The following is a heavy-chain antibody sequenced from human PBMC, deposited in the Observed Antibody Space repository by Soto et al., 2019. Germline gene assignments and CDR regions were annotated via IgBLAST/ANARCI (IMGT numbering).Heavy chain of an antibody. CDR3: ARAFRAARPRYYYGMDV. Sequence: QVQLVESGGGVVQPGRSLRLSCAASGFTFSSYAMHWVRQAPGKGLEWVAVISYDGSNKYYADSVKGRFTISRDNSKNTLYLQMNSLRAEDTAVYYCARAFRAARPRYYYGMDVWGQGTTVTVSS. CDR2: ISYDGSNK. D-gene: IGHD6-6*01. CDR1: GFTFSSYA. V-gene: IGHV3-30-3*01. J-gene: IGHJ6*02.